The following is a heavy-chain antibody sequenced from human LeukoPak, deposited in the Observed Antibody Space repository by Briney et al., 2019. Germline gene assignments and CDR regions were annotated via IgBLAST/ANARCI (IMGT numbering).Heavy chain of an antibody. CDR3: ARRVLSDAFDI. CDR1: GYIFTTYW. V-gene: IGHV5-51*01. D-gene: IGHD3-16*01. CDR2: IDLGDSDT. Sequence: GESLKISCKTSGYIFTTYWIGWVRQMPGKGLEWMGIIDLGDSDTRCSPSFQGQVTISADKSISTAYLQWSSLKASDTATYYCARRVLSDAFDIWGQGTMVTVSS. J-gene: IGHJ3*02.